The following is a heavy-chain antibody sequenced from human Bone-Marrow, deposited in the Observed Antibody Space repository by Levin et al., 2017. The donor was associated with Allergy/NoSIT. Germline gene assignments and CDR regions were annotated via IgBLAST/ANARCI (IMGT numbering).Heavy chain of an antibody. CDR3: KRRGWFRELDDGVDI. CDR2: IWYRGSKE. D-gene: IGHD3-10*01. Sequence: PGGSLRLSCAASGFTFSSYGLHWVRQAPGKGLEWVAGIWYRGSKEYYADSVKGRFTISRDNSKNTLHLQMTSLRGEDTAVCYCKRRGWFRELDDGVDIWGQGTMVTV. CDR1: GFTFSSYG. V-gene: IGHV3-33*01. J-gene: IGHJ3*02.